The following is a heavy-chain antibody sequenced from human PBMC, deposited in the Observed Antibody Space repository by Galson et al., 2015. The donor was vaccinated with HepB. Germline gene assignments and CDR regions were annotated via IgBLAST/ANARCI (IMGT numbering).Heavy chain of an antibody. CDR2: TYFRSQWRI. V-gene: IGHV6-1*01. J-gene: IGHJ6*02. CDR3: AYGSDV. CDR1: GDSVTSNSAV. Sequence: AISGDSVTSNSAVWNWIRQSPSRGLEWLGRTYFRSQWRIDYSVSVKSRITINADTSQYQFSLHLNSMTPEDTAVYYCAYGSDVWGQGTTVIVSS.